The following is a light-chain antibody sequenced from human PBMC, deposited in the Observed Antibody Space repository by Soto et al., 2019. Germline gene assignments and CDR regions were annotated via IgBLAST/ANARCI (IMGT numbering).Light chain of an antibody. CDR2: DAS. J-gene: IGKJ4*01. CDR1: QSLTTNY. V-gene: IGKV3-20*01. Sequence: EIVLTQSPGTLSLSPGERATLSCRASQSLTTNYLAWYQQKPGQAPRLLIYDASSRATGIPDRFSGSGSGTDFTLTIVRLEPEDFAVFYCQQGVTFGGGTKVEIK. CDR3: QQGVT.